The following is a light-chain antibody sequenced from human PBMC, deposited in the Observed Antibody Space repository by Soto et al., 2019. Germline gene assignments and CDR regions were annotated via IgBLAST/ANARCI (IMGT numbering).Light chain of an antibody. CDR2: DVS. V-gene: IGLV2-14*01. CDR3: SSYTSSSPHVV. CDR1: SSDVGGYNY. J-gene: IGLJ2*01. Sequence: QSALTQPASVSGSPGQSITISCTGTSSDVGGYNYVSWYQQHPGKAPKLMIYDVSHRPSGVSNRFSGSKSGNTASLTISGLQAEDEADYYCSSYTSSSPHVVFGGGTKVTVL.